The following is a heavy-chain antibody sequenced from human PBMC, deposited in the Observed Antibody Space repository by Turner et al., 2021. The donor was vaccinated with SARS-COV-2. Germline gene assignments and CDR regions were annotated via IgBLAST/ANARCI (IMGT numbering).Heavy chain of an antibody. CDR3: AKSPFTLTVTTLDY. D-gene: IGHD4-17*01. Sequence: EVQLLESGGGLVQPGGSLRLSCAASGFTFSSYAMSWVRKAPGKGLEWVSASSGSGGSTYYADSVKGRFTISRDNSKNTLYLQMNSLRAEDTAVYYCAKSPFTLTVTTLDYWGQGTLVTVSS. CDR1: GFTFSSYA. V-gene: IGHV3-23*01. CDR2: SSGSGGST. J-gene: IGHJ4*02.